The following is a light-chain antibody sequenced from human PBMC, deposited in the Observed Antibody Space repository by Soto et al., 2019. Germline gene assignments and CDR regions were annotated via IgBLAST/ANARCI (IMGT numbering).Light chain of an antibody. Sequence: EIVLTQSPGTLSFSPGGKATPSCRARQSVSSTYLAWYQQKPGQAPRLLIYGASTRATGIPDRFSGSGSGTDFTLTISRLEPEDFAVYYCQQYSSSPFSLGPGTKVDIK. CDR3: QQYSSSPFS. J-gene: IGKJ3*01. V-gene: IGKV3-20*01. CDR1: QSVSSTY. CDR2: GAS.